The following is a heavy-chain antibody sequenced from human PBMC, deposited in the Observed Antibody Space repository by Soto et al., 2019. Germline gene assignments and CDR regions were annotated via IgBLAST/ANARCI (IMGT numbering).Heavy chain of an antibody. V-gene: IGHV4-4*02. CDR2: IFHTGSS. D-gene: IGHD3-22*01. CDR1: GNSLSTTNW. Sequence: PSETLSLTCAVFGNSLSTTNWWSWVRQSPGKGLEWIGEIFHTGSSNYNPSLKSRVTMSLDKSKNQFSLKLGSVTAADTAVYYCVRDVGYNYDGRPSGQFDYWGQGTLVTVSS. J-gene: IGHJ4*02. CDR3: VRDVGYNYDGRPSGQFDY.